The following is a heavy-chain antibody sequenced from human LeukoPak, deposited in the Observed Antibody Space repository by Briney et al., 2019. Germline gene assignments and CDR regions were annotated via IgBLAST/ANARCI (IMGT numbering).Heavy chain of an antibody. CDR1: GFTFSNYA. CDR2: ITNSGGNT. V-gene: IGHV3-23*01. J-gene: IGHJ4*02. Sequence: GGSLRLSCAASGFTFSNYAMSWVRRAPGKGLEWVSAITNSGGNTYYADFVKGRFTVSRDNAKNSLYLQMNSLRAEDTAVYYCARESIAVAGAPFDYWGQGTLVTVSS. D-gene: IGHD6-19*01. CDR3: ARESIAVAGAPFDY.